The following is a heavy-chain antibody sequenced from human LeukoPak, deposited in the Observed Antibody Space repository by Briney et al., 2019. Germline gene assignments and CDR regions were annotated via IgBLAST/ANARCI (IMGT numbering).Heavy chain of an antibody. Sequence: GGSLRLSCAASGFTFSSYWMHWVRQAPGKGLVWVSRINSDGSSTSYADSVKGRFTISRDNAKNTLYLQMNSLRAEDTAVYYCAKDGDYSSGLDYWGQGTLVTVSS. CDR3: AKDGDYSSGLDY. J-gene: IGHJ4*02. CDR2: INSDGSST. CDR1: GFTFSSYW. V-gene: IGHV3-74*01. D-gene: IGHD6-25*01.